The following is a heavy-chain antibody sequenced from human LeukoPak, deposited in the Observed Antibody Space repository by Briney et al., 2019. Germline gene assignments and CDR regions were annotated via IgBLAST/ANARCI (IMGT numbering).Heavy chain of an antibody. CDR2: ISSSSYI. Sequence: GGSLRLSCAASGFTFSSYSMNWVRQAPGKGLEWVSSISSSSYIYYADSVKGRFTISRDNAKNSLYLQMNSLRAEDTAVYYCAGDLTYYYGSGRLYYYGMDVWGKGTTVTVSS. CDR1: GFTFSSYS. D-gene: IGHD3-10*01. J-gene: IGHJ6*04. CDR3: AGDLTYYYGSGRLYYYGMDV. V-gene: IGHV3-21*01.